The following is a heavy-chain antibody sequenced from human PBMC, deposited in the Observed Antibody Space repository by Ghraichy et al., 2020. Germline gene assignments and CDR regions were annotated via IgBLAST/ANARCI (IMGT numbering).Heavy chain of an antibody. V-gene: IGHV3-23*01. D-gene: IGHD3-16*02. J-gene: IGHJ4*02. CDR3: AKGWGTYRFTFDY. CDR1: RFTFSSFA. Sequence: LSLTCAASRFTFSSFAMSWVRQAPGKGLEWVSTISGGGGTTYYADSVRGRFTISRDDSKNTLYVQLNTLRAEDTAVYYCAKGWGTYRFTFDYWGQGTLVTVSS. CDR2: ISGGGGTT.